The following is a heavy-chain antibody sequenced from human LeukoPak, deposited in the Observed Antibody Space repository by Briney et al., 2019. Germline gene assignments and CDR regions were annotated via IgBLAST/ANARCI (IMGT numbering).Heavy chain of an antibody. D-gene: IGHD5-24*01. V-gene: IGHV4-39*07. Sequence: PSETLSLTCTVSGGSISSSSYYRGWIRQPPGKGLEWIGSIYYSGSTYYNPSLKSRVTISVDTSKNQFSLKLSSVTAADTAVYYCARRDSQGWFDPWGQGTLVTVSS. CDR3: ARRDSQGWFDP. J-gene: IGHJ5*02. CDR1: GGSISSSSYY. CDR2: IYYSGST.